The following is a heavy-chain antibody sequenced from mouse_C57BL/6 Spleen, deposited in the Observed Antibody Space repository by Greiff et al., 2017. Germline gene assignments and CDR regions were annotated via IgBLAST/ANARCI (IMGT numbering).Heavy chain of an antibody. CDR2: FHPYNDDT. J-gene: IGHJ4*01. D-gene: IGHD2-1*01. CDR3: AVTTDMGYYAMDY. Sequence: QVQLKQSGAELVKPGASVKMSCKASGYTFTTYPIEWMKQNHGKSLEWIGNFHPYNDDTKYNEKFKGKATLTVEKSSSTVYLELSRLTSDDSAVYYCAVTTDMGYYAMDYWGQGTSVTVSS. CDR1: GYTFTTYP. V-gene: IGHV1-47*01.